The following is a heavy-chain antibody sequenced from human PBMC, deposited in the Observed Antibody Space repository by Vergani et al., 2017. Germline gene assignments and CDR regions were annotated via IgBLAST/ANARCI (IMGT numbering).Heavy chain of an antibody. CDR2: VDPEDGET. V-gene: IGHV1-69-2*01. D-gene: IGHD4-17*01. Sequence: VQLVQSGAEVKKPGASVKVSYKASGYTFTGYYMHWVRQAPGQGLEWMGLVDPEDGETIYAEKFKGRVTIAADTSTDTAHLELSSLRSEDTAVYYCATPQTVTTGGMEVWGQGTTVIVSS. J-gene: IGHJ6*02. CDR3: ATPQTVTTGGMEV. CDR1: GYTFTGYY.